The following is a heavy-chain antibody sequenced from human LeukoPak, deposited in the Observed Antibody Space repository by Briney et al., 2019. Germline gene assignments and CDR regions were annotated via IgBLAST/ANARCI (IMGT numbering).Heavy chain of an antibody. CDR3: AKDIAVSDFYFDH. CDR1: GLTFSNHG. V-gene: IGHV3-30*02. Sequence: GGSLRLSCIASGLTFSNHGMHWVRQTPGKGLEWVAFIRYDGANQYYPDSVKGRFTSSRDNSRNTLYLQMNSLRLEDTAVYYCAKDIAVSDFYFDHWGQGTLVTVSS. J-gene: IGHJ4*02. D-gene: IGHD6-19*01. CDR2: IRYDGANQ.